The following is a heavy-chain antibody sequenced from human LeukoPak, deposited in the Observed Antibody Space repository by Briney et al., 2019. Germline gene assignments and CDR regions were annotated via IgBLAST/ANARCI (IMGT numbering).Heavy chain of an antibody. J-gene: IGHJ6*02. Sequence: GGSLRLSCTGSGFTFGDHAMSWVRQAPGKELEWVGFIRSKAYRGTTGYAASVKGRFTISRDDSASIAYLQMNSLKTEDTAVYYCARGPIQLWIHNAMDVWGQGTTVTVSS. V-gene: IGHV3-49*04. D-gene: IGHD1-1*01. CDR1: GFTFGDHA. CDR3: ARGPIQLWIHNAMDV. CDR2: IRSKAYRGTT.